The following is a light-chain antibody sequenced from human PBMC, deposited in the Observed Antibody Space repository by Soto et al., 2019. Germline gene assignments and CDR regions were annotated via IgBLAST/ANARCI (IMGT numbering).Light chain of an antibody. V-gene: IGKV1-5*01. Sequence: DIEMTQSPSTLSASVGDRVTITCRASQSISSWLAWYQQKPGKAPKLLIYDASSLESGVPSRFSGSGSGTEFTLTISNLQPDDFATYYCQQYNSYSLTFGPGTKVDIK. CDR3: QQYNSYSLT. CDR1: QSISSW. J-gene: IGKJ3*01. CDR2: DAS.